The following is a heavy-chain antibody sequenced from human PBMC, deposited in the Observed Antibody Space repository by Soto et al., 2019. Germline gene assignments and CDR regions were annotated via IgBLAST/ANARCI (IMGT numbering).Heavy chain of an antibody. J-gene: IGHJ6*02. CDR1: GFTFSSYA. CDR2: ISYDGSNK. V-gene: IGHV3-30-3*01. D-gene: IGHD3-3*01. Sequence: QVQLVESGGGVVQPGRSLRLSCAASGFTFSSYAMHWVRQAPGQGLEWVAVISYDGSNKYYADSVKGRFTISRDNSKNTLDLPMNSLRAEDTAVYYCARDEIRFSWAYGMDVWGQGTTVTVSS. CDR3: ARDEIRFSWAYGMDV.